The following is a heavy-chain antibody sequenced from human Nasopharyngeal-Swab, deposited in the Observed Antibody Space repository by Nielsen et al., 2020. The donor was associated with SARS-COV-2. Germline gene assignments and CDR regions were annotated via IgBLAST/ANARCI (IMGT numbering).Heavy chain of an antibody. CDR3: ARDKRSSSLFDY. D-gene: IGHD2-2*01. Sequence: GESLKISCAASGFNFGDYTMHWVRQALRKGLEWVSHISWDGGRTKYADSVRGRFTISRDNSKDFLYLQLNSLGTEDTGFYFCARDKRSSSLFDYWGQGTLVIVSS. CDR1: GFNFGDYT. J-gene: IGHJ4*02. CDR2: ISWDGGRT. V-gene: IGHV3-43*01.